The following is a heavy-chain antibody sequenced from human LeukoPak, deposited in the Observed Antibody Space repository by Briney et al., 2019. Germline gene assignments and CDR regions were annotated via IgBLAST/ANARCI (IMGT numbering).Heavy chain of an antibody. Sequence: GGSLRLSCAASGFTFSNCAMSWVRQAPGKGLEWVSGLSGSGANTHYADSVKGRFTISRDNSKNTLYLQMNSLRAEDTGLYYCARHTSGNLQPFDYWGQGTLVTVSS. CDR2: LSGSGANT. CDR1: GFTFSNCA. J-gene: IGHJ4*02. V-gene: IGHV3-23*01. D-gene: IGHD3-22*01. CDR3: ARHTSGNLQPFDY.